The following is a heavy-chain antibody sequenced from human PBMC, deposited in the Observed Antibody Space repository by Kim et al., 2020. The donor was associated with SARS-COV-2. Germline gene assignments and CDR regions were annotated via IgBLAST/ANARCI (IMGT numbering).Heavy chain of an antibody. Sequence: LKSRVTISVDTSKNQFSLKRSSVTAADTAVYYCARMHPRFGGALNWFDPWGQGTLVTVSS. J-gene: IGHJ5*02. CDR3: ARMHPRFGGALNWFDP. V-gene: IGHV4-59*01. D-gene: IGHD1-26*01.